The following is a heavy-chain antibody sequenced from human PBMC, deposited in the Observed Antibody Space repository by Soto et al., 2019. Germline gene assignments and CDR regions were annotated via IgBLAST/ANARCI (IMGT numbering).Heavy chain of an antibody. J-gene: IGHJ1*01. D-gene: IGHD3-16*01. Sequence: GESLRLSCAASGFMFSACTMNWVRQAPGKGLEWLSSISDDSSYIDYADSLRGRFTVSRDNARNSLYLQIDSLGVEDTAVYYCATPYYFNHWGPGTLVTVSS. CDR1: GFMFSACT. CDR2: ISDDSSYI. CDR3: ATPYYFNH. V-gene: IGHV3-21*06.